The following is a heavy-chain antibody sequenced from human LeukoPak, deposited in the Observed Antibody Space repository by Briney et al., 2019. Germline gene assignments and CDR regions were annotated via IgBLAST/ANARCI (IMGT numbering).Heavy chain of an antibody. J-gene: IGHJ3*02. CDR3: ARPAYCGGDCSNDAFDI. CDR2: IIPIFGTA. V-gene: IGHV1-69*05. CDR1: GYTFTSYG. Sequence: SVQVSCKTSGYTFTSYGISWVRQAPGQGLEWMGGIIPIFGTANYAQKFQGRVTITTDESTSTAYMELSSLRSEDTAVYYCARPAYCGGDCSNDAFDIWGQGTMVTVSS. D-gene: IGHD2-21*01.